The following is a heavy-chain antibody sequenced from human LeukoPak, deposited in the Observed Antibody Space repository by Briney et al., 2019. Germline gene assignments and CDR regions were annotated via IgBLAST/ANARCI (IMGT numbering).Heavy chain of an antibody. CDR2: IKQDGSEK. CDR3: AKDPRQGIYSGYLMEFDY. V-gene: IGHV3-7*01. J-gene: IGHJ4*02. D-gene: IGHD5-12*01. CDR1: GFTFSSYW. Sequence: GGSLRLSCAASGFTFSSYWMSWVRQAPGKGLEWVANIKQDGSEKYYVDSVKGRFTISRDNAKNSLYLQMNSLRGEDTAVYYCAKDPRQGIYSGYLMEFDYWGQGTLVTVSS.